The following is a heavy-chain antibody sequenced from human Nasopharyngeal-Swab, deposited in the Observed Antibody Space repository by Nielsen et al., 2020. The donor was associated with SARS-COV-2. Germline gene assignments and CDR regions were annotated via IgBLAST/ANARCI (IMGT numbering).Heavy chain of an antibody. CDR3: ARVGGYSYGYGTDY. V-gene: IGHV4-61*01. D-gene: IGHD5-18*01. Sequence: SETLSLTCTVSCGSVSSGSYYWSWIRQPPGKGLEWIGYIYYSGSTNYNPSLKSRVTISVDTSKNQFSLKLSSVTAADTAVYYCARVGGYSYGYGTDYWGQGTLVTVSS. CDR1: CGSVSSGSYY. J-gene: IGHJ4*02. CDR2: IYYSGST.